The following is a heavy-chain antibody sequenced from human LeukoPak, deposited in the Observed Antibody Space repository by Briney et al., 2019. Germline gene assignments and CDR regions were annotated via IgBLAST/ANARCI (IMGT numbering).Heavy chain of an antibody. CDR1: GCMFSANW. J-gene: IGHJ5*02. V-gene: IGHV5-51*01. CDR3: ARGVTRYNWFDP. Sequence: GESLKISCQSFGCMFSANWIGWVRQLPGKGLEWMGIIYPADSDTYYSPSFQGQVTISADKSISTTYLQWSSLKASDSAMYYCARGVTRYNWFDPWGQGTLVTVSS. D-gene: IGHD4-23*01. CDR2: IYPADSDT.